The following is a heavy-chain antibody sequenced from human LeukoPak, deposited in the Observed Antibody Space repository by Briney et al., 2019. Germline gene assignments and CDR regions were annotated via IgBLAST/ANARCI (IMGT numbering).Heavy chain of an antibody. J-gene: IGHJ4*02. CDR1: GFTFSSYS. CDR2: ISSSSSYI. V-gene: IGHV3-21*01. D-gene: IGHD4-17*01. CDR3: ARGDPYGDYGVPSDY. Sequence: GGSLRLSCAASGFTFSSYSMNWVRQAPGKGLEWVLSISSSSSYIYYADSVKGRFTISRDNAKNSLYLQMNSLRAEDTAVYYCARGDPYGDYGVPSDYWGQGTLVTVSS.